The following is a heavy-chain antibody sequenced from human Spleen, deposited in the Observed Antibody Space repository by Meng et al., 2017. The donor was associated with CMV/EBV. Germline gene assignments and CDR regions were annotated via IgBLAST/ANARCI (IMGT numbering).Heavy chain of an antibody. CDR3: ARGSFLWVAGLGY. V-gene: IGHV1-8*01. D-gene: IGHD6-19*01. J-gene: IGHJ4*02. CDR2: MNPNSGDT. CDR1: GYTFTNYN. Sequence: ASVKVSCKASGYTFTNYNINWVRQATGQGLEWMGWMNPNSGDTGYAQKFQGRVTMTRNTSISTAYMELSSLRSEDTAVYYCARGSFLWVAGLGYWGQGAAVTVSS.